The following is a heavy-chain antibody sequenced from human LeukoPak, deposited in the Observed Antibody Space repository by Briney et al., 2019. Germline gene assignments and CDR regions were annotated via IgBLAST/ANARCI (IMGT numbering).Heavy chain of an antibody. D-gene: IGHD3-22*01. Sequence: GSLRLSCAASGLTFSDYYMTWIRQAPGKGLEWVAYISSSGSTIYSADSVKGRFTVSRDNAKNSLFLHMNSLRAEDTAIYYCAIQITMIVVVPYFDYWGQGTLVTVSS. V-gene: IGHV3-11*04. CDR1: GLTFSDYY. J-gene: IGHJ4*02. CDR3: AIQITMIVVVPYFDY. CDR2: ISSSGSTI.